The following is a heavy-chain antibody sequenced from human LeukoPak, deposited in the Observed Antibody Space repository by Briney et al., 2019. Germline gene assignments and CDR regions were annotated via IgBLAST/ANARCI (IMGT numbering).Heavy chain of an antibody. J-gene: IGHJ6*03. V-gene: IGHV4-34*01. Sequence: SETLSLTCAVYGGSFSGYYWSWIRQPPGKGLDWIGEINHSGRTNNNPSLKSRVTISVDTSKNQFSLKVSSVTAADTAVYYCARGGGDYYMDVWGKGTTVTVSS. CDR3: ARGGGDYYMDV. D-gene: IGHD3-10*01. CDR2: INHSGRT. CDR1: GGSFSGYY.